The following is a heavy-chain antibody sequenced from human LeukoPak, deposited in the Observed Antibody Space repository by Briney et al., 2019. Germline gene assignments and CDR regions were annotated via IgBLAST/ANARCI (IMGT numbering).Heavy chain of an antibody. CDR3: ARGPGGGYGYGPRLRRNFDY. V-gene: IGHV4-34*01. J-gene: IGHJ4*02. Sequence: SETLSLTCPVYGGSFSGYYWSWIRHPPGKGLEWIGEINHSGSTNYNPSLKSRVTISVDTSKNQFSLKLSSVTAADTAVYYCARGPGGGYGYGPRLRRNFDYWGQGTLVTVSS. CDR2: INHSGST. CDR1: GGSFSGYY. D-gene: IGHD5-18*01.